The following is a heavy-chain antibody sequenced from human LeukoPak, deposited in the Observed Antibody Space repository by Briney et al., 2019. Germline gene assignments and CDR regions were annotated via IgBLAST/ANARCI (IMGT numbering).Heavy chain of an antibody. D-gene: IGHD6-13*01. V-gene: IGHV3-30-3*01. CDR1: GFTFSSYA. J-gene: IGHJ4*02. Sequence: GGSLRLSCAASGFTFSSYAMHWVRQAPGKGLEWVAVISYDGSNKYYADSVKGRFTISRDNSKNTLYLQMNSLKTEDTAVYYCTRGQYSSTYQAGYWGQGTLVTVSS. CDR2: ISYDGSNK. CDR3: TRGQYSSTYQAGY.